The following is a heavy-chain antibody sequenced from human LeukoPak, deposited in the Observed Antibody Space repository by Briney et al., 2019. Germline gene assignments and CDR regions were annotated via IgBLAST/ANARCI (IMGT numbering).Heavy chain of an antibody. CDR1: GYTFTGYY. CDR3: AILLGATTNFDY. D-gene: IGHD1-26*01. Sequence: ASVKVSCKASGYTFTGYYIHWVRQAPGQGLEWMAWINPNSGDTDCAQKFRGRVSMTRDTSTSTAHMDLSRLTSDDTAVYYCAILLGATTNFDYWGQGTLVTVSS. J-gene: IGHJ4*02. CDR2: INPNSGDT. V-gene: IGHV1-2*02.